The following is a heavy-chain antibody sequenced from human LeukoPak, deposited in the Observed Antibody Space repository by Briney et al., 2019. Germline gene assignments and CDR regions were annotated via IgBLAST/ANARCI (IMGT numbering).Heavy chain of an antibody. CDR3: TRSAGGTFDY. Sequence: GGSLRLSCAASGFTFSGSTMHWVRQASGKGLEWVGRIRTKVNSCATAYAASVKGRFTISRDDSKNTAYLQMNSLKTEDTAVYYCTRSAGGTFDYWGQGTLVTVSS. D-gene: IGHD1-26*01. V-gene: IGHV3-73*01. CDR1: GFTFSGST. J-gene: IGHJ4*02. CDR2: IRTKVNSCAT.